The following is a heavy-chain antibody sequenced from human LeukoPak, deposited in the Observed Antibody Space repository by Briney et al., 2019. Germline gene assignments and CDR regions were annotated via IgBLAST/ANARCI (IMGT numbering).Heavy chain of an antibody. D-gene: IGHD1-1*01. Sequence: SETLSPTCTVSGGSISDYYWSWIRQPPGKGLEWIGYIYYSGSTNYNPSLKSRVTISVDASKNQFSLRLNSMTAADTAVYYCARDRLRNNWYYGMDVWGQGTTVTVSS. J-gene: IGHJ6*02. CDR2: IYYSGST. CDR1: GGSISDYY. V-gene: IGHV4-59*01. CDR3: ARDRLRNNWYYGMDV.